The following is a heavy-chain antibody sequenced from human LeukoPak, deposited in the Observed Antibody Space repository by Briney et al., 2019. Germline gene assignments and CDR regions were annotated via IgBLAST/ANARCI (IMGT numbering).Heavy chain of an antibody. J-gene: IGHJ5*02. CDR2: ISGSGGST. D-gene: IGHD4-23*01. V-gene: IGHV3-23*01. Sequence: PGGSLRLSCAASGFTFSNYAMSWVRQAPGKGLEWVSSISGSGGSTYYVDSVKGRFTISRDNSKNTLHLQMNILRAEDTAAYYCAKLGGNVASWGQGTLVTVSS. CDR3: AKLGGNVAS. CDR1: GFTFSNYA.